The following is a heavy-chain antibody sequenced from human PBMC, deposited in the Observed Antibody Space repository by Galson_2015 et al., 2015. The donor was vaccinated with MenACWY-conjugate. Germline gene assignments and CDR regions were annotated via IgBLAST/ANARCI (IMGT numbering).Heavy chain of an antibody. CDR1: GFTFSSYW. Sequence: SLRLSCAAPGFTFSSYWVHWVRQAPGKGLVWVSQINSDGSGTSYADSVKGRFTISRGNAKNTLYLQMNSLRAEDTAVYYCARVRDGHNWGAFDYWGQGTLVTVSS. D-gene: IGHD5-24*01. V-gene: IGHV3-74*01. CDR3: ARVRDGHNWGAFDY. J-gene: IGHJ4*02. CDR2: INSDGSGT.